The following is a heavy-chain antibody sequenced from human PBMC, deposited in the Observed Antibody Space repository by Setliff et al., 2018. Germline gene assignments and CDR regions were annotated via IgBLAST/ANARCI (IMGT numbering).Heavy chain of an antibody. J-gene: IGHJ5*02. V-gene: IGHV4-39*01. CDR2: ISHSANK. CDR1: GGSISDNNYY. Sequence: SETLSLTCTVSGGSISDNNYYWGWIRQSPGKELEWIGGISHSANKYYNPSSRTGVTISVDMSKNQFFLNLDSVTAADTAVYYCARLVETSTWGNWFDPWGQGTLVTVSS. D-gene: IGHD2-15*01. CDR3: ARLVETSTWGNWFDP.